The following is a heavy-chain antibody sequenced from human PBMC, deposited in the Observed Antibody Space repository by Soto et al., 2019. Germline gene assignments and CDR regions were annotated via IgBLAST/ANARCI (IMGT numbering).Heavy chain of an antibody. V-gene: IGHV4-4*07. Sequence: SETLSLTCTVSGGSITTYYWSWIRQPAGKGLEWIGRIYHTGYTNPNSSLKSRLTMSVDTSKNQFFLRLSSVTAADTAVYYCARVAGAKFDFWGQGILVTV. CDR1: GGSITTYY. CDR2: IYHTGYT. J-gene: IGHJ4*02. CDR3: ARVAGAKFDF. D-gene: IGHD6-19*01.